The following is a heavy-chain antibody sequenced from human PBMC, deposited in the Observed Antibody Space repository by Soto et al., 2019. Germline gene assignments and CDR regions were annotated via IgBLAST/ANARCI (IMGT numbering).Heavy chain of an antibody. Sequence: LRLACAASGFTFISYAMTWVRQAPGKGLEWVSALSGSVGSTYYADSVEGRVTSSRDNSKHTLYLQMNSLRAEDTAVYYCAKAQSPGAYQXLRFDYWGQGTLVTVPS. CDR2: LSGSVGST. V-gene: IGHV3-23*01. CDR3: AKAQSPGAYQXLRFDY. D-gene: IGHD2-2*01. J-gene: IGHJ4*02. CDR1: GFTFISYA.